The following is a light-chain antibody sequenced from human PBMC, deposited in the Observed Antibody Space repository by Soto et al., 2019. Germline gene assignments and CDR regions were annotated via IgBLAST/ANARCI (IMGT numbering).Light chain of an antibody. Sequence: EIVLTQSPATLSLSPGERATLSCRASQSISSYLGWYEQKPGQAPRVLIYDASNRATDIPARFSGSGSGTDFTLTISSLEPEDFAVYYCQQYGNSPITFGQGTRLEI. CDR3: QQYGNSPIT. V-gene: IGKV3-11*01. CDR2: DAS. J-gene: IGKJ5*01. CDR1: QSISSY.